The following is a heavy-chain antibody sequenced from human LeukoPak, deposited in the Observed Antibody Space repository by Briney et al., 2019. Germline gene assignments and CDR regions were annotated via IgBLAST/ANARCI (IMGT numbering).Heavy chain of an antibody. J-gene: IGHJ4*02. CDR2: MSPNSGNT. V-gene: IGHV1-8*01. Sequence: ASVKVSCKASGYTFTSYDITWVRQAPGQGLEWMGWMSPNSGNTGYAQKFQGRVTMTRNTSITTAYMELSSLTSEDTAVYYCARETTTSPYYFDYWGPGSQVTVSP. CDR3: ARETTTSPYYFDY. CDR1: GYTFTSYD. D-gene: IGHD1-1*01.